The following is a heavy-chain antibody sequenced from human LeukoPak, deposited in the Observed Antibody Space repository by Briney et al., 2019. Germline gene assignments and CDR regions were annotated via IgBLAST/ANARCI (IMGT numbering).Heavy chain of an antibody. D-gene: IGHD3-16*01. J-gene: IGHJ4*02. CDR2: IRHDGSDK. Sequence: GGCLRLSCAASGFRVTTYGMHWVRQAPGKGLEWVSFIRHDGSDKYYAESVKGRFTISKDDSKNTQYLQMNSLRSEDTAIYYCARDFNWAWDYWGQGDLVTVST. CDR1: GFRVTTYG. V-gene: IGHV3-30*02. CDR3: ARDFNWAWDY.